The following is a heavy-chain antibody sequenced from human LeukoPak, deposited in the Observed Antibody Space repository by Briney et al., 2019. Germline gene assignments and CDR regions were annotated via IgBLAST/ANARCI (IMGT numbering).Heavy chain of an antibody. CDR3: AKEAVTYYYYYMDV. D-gene: IGHD4-11*01. CDR1: GYTFTSYG. CDR2: ISAYNGNT. J-gene: IGHJ6*03. V-gene: IGHV1-18*01. Sequence: ASVKVSCKASGYTFTSYGISWVRQAPGQGLEWMGWISAYNGNTNYAQKLQGRVTMTTDTSTSTAYMELRSLRSDDTAVYYCAKEAVTYYYYYMDVWGKGTTVTVSS.